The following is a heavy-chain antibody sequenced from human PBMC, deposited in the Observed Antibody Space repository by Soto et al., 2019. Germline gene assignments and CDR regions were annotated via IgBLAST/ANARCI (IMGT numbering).Heavy chain of an antibody. CDR1: GGSISSYY. Sequence: PSETLSLTCTVSGGSISSYYWSWIRQPPGKGLEWIGYIYYSGSTNYNPSLKSRVTISVDTSKNQFSLKLSSVTAADTAVYYCAKIQLWPTFSRYYYYYMDVWGKGTTVTVSS. V-gene: IGHV4-59*01. J-gene: IGHJ6*03. D-gene: IGHD5-18*01. CDR3: AKIQLWPTFSRYYYYYMDV. CDR2: IYYSGST.